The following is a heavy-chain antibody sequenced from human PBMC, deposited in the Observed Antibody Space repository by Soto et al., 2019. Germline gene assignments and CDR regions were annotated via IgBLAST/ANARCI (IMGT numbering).Heavy chain of an antibody. CDR2: ISWNSGRI. V-gene: IGHV3-9*01. Sequence: VQLVESGGGLVQPGRSLRLSCAASGFTFDDYAMHWVRQAPGKGLEWVSGISWNSGRIAYADSVKGRFTISRDNAKNSLYLQMNSLRGEDTAFYYCAKDTGYSGYNSFDYWGQGTLVTVSS. J-gene: IGHJ4*02. CDR1: GFTFDDYA. D-gene: IGHD5-12*01. CDR3: AKDTGYSGYNSFDY.